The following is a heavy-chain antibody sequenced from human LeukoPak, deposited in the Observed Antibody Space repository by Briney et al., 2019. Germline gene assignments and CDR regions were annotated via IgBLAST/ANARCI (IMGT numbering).Heavy chain of an antibody. CDR3: ARDLRYYDSSGSWADY. CDR1: GFIFSSNDM. CDR2: IYHSGST. V-gene: IGHV4-4*02. J-gene: IGHJ4*02. Sequence: PGGSLRLSCAASGFIFSSNDMTWVRQAPGKGLEWIGEIYHSGSTNYNPSLKSRVTISVDKSKNQFSLKLSSVTAADTAVYYCARDLRYYDSSGSWADYWGQGTLVTVSS. D-gene: IGHD3-22*01.